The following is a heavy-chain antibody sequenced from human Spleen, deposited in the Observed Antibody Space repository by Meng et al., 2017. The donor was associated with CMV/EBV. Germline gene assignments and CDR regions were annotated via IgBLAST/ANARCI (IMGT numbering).Heavy chain of an antibody. Sequence: AFSGGSFSGYYWNWIRQPPGKGLEWIGEINHSGSSNYNPSLKSRVTISVDTSQSQFSLNLRSVTAADTAVYYCAKGRGLTTTYYFDYWGQGTLVTVSS. J-gene: IGHJ4*02. CDR2: INHSGSS. V-gene: IGHV4-34*01. CDR1: GGSFSGYY. CDR3: AKGRGLTTTYYFDY. D-gene: IGHD1-1*01.